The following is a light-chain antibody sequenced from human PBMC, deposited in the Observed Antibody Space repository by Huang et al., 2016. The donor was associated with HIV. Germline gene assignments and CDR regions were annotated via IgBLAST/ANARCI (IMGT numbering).Light chain of an antibody. CDR1: QSVDSN. Sequence: EIVMTQSPATLSVSPGERATLSCRASQSVDSNLAWYQLKPDEAPRLVIYAASTRATGIPPRFSGSVSGTEFTLTITSLHSEDFAVYCCQQYYNWPPRYTFGQGTKLEIK. CDR3: QQYYNWPPRYT. V-gene: IGKV3-15*01. CDR2: AAS. J-gene: IGKJ2*01.